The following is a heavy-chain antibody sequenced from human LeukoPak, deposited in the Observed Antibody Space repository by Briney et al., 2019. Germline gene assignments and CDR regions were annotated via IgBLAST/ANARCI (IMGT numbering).Heavy chain of an antibody. CDR3: ARDYAGD. CDR1: GFTFSSYW. D-gene: IGHD4-23*01. J-gene: IGHJ4*02. Sequence: LPGGSLRLSCVASGFTFSSYWMNWVRQAPGKGLEWVANINQDGGGTHYVDSVKGRFTISRDNAKNSLYLQMNSLRAEDTAVYYCARDYAGDSGQGMLVTVSS. CDR2: INQDGGGT. V-gene: IGHV3-7*04.